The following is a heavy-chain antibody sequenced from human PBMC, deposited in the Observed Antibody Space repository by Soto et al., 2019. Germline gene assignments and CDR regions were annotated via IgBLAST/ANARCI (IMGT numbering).Heavy chain of an antibody. D-gene: IGHD6-6*01. CDR3: ARDTTIAARGMAGAFDI. J-gene: IGHJ3*02. CDR2: IWYDGSNK. Sequence: GGSLRLSCAASGFTFSSYGMHWVRQAPGKGLEWVAVIWYDGSNKYYADSVKGRFTISRDNSKNTLYLQMNSLRAEDTAVYYCARDTTIAARGMAGAFDIWGQGTMVTVSS. V-gene: IGHV3-33*08. CDR1: GFTFSSYG.